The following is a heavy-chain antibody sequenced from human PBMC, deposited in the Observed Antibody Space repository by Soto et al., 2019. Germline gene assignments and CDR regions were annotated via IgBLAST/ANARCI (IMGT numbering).Heavy chain of an antibody. CDR3: ARTAYYYDSSGYYFDC. CDR1: GFTFSSYG. Sequence: QVQLVESGGGVVQPGRSLRLSCAASGFTFSSYGMHWVRQAPGKGLEWVADIWYDGRNTYYADSMKGRFTISRDNSKNTMYLQMNSLRGEDTAVYYCARTAYYYDSSGYYFDCWGQGTLVTVSS. V-gene: IGHV3-33*01. J-gene: IGHJ4*02. CDR2: IWYDGRNT. D-gene: IGHD3-22*01.